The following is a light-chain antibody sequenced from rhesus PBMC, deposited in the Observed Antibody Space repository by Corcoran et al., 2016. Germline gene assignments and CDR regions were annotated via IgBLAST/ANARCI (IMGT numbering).Light chain of an antibody. CDR1: QSVGSS. CDR2: GAS. J-gene: IGKJ3*01. CDR3: QNYISSPFT. Sequence: QVILTQSPATLSLSPGERATLSCRASQSVGSSLAWYQQKPGQAPSLLIYGASIRATGIPDRFSGSGSGTEFTLTISSLEPEDFAVYYCQNYISSPFTFGPGTKLDIK. V-gene: IGKV3-53*01.